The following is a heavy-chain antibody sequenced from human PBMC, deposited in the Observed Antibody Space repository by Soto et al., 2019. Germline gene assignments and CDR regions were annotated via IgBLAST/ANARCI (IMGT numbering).Heavy chain of an antibody. D-gene: IGHD5-18*01. Sequence: GGSLRLSCAASGFTFSSYSMNWVRQAPGKGLEWVSSISSSSSYIYHADSVKGRFTISRDNAKNLLYLQMNSLRAEDTAVYYCAREYSTWFDPWGQGTLVTVSS. CDR1: GFTFSSYS. V-gene: IGHV3-21*01. CDR3: AREYSTWFDP. CDR2: ISSSSSYI. J-gene: IGHJ5*02.